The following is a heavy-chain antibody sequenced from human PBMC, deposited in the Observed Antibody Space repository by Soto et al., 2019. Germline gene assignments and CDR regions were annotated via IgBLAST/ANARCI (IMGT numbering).Heavy chain of an antibody. D-gene: IGHD3-3*01. CDR1: GGSISSSSYY. CDR3: ARQYYDFWSGQAINWFDP. Sequence: QLQLQESGPGLVKPSETLSLTCTVSGGSISSSSYYWGWIRQPPGKGLEWIGSIYYSGSTYYNPSLMGRVTLSVDTSKNLFALKLSSVTAADTAVYYCARQYYDFWSGQAINWFDPWGQGTLVTVSS. V-gene: IGHV4-39*01. CDR2: IYYSGST. J-gene: IGHJ5*02.